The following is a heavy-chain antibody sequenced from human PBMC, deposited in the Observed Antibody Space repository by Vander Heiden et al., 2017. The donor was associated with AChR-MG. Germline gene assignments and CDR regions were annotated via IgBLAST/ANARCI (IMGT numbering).Heavy chain of an antibody. J-gene: IGHJ4*02. CDR2: IIPIFGTA. CDR1: GGTFSSYA. D-gene: IGHD5-18*01. Sequence: QVQLVQSGAAVKKPGSSVKVSCKASGGTFSSYAISWVRQAPGQGLEWMGGIIPIFGTANYAQKFQGRVTITADKSTSTAYMELSSLRSDDTAVYYCAKDRLPDNTAMAPDYWGQGTLVTVSS. CDR3: AKDRLPDNTAMAPDY. V-gene: IGHV1-69*06.